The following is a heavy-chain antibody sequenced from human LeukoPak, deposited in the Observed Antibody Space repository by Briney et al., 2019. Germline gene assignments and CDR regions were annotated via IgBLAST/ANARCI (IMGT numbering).Heavy chain of an antibody. Sequence: ASVKVSCKASGYTFTGYYMHWVRQAPGQGLEWMGWINPNSGGTNYAQKFQGRVTMTRDTSISTAYMALSRLRSDDTAVYYCAREIAAAGLYYMDVWGKGTTVTVSS. CDR2: INPNSGGT. CDR3: AREIAAAGLYYMDV. J-gene: IGHJ6*03. V-gene: IGHV1-2*02. D-gene: IGHD6-13*01. CDR1: GYTFTGYY.